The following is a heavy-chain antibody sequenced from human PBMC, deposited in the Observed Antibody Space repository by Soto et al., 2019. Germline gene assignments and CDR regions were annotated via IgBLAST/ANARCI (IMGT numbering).Heavy chain of an antibody. CDR2: ISYDGSNK. J-gene: IGHJ4*02. CDR1: GFTFSSYG. CDR3: AKDKYPFVVVPAALCPFDY. V-gene: IGHV3-30*18. D-gene: IGHD2-2*01. Sequence: GGSLRLSCAASGFTFSSYGMHWVRQAPGKGLEWVAVISYDGSNKYYADSVKGRFTISRDNSKNTLYLQMNSLRAEDTAVYYCAKDKYPFVVVPAALCPFDYWGQGTLVTVSS.